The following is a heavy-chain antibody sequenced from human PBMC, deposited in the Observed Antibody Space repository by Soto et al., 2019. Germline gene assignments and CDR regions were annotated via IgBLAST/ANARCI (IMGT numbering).Heavy chain of an antibody. D-gene: IGHD2-15*01. V-gene: IGHV4-34*01. CDR3: ARGPGGIVVVVAAFDY. Sequence: QVQLQQWGAGLLKPSETLSLTCAVYGGSFSGYYWSWIRQPPGKGLEWIGEINHSGSTNYNPSLKSRVTISVDTSKNQFSLKLSSVTAADTAVYYCARGPGGIVVVVAAFDYWGQGTLVTVSS. J-gene: IGHJ4*02. CDR2: INHSGST. CDR1: GGSFSGYY.